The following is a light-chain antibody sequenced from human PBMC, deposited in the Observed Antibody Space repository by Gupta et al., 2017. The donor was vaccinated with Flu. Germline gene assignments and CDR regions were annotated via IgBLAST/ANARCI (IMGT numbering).Light chain of an antibody. Sequence: QSALTQPRSVSGSPGQSVTISCTGTSGDDSGFNYVSWYQQHPGTAPKLLIYDIKQRPAGVPDRFSGSKSGNTASLTISGLQAEDEADYYCCSYAGNYVFGTGSKVTVL. V-gene: IGLV2-11*01. CDR1: SGDDSGFNY. J-gene: IGLJ1*01. CDR3: CSYAGNYV. CDR2: DIK.